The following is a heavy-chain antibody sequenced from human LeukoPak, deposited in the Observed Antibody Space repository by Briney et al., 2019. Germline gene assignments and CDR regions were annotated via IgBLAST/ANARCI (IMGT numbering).Heavy chain of an antibody. CDR1: GGSISSFY. D-gene: IGHD6-19*01. V-gene: IGHV4-4*07. J-gene: IGHJ6*03. Sequence: LETPSLTCTVSGGSISSFYWSWIRQPAGKGLEWIGRIYSTGSNNNPSLESRVTMSVDTSNNQLSLKLSSVSAADTAVYFCARLGRAVAGTTYYYYDYMDVWGKGTTVTVSS. CDR3: ARLGRAVAGTTYYYYDYMDV. CDR2: IYSTGS.